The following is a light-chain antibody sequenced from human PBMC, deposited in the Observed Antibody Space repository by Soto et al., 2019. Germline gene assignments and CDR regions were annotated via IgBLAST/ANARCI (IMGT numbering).Light chain of an antibody. J-gene: IGKJ5*01. CDR3: QQFYDLPIT. V-gene: IGKV1-33*01. CDR2: DAS. CDR1: QDISDV. Sequence: DIQMTQSPSALSASVGDRVTITCQASQDISDVLNWYQQQPGKAPKVLIYDASKLQTGVPSRFSERGSGKDFTFTISSLQPDDSGTYYCQQFYDLPITFGQGTRLEI.